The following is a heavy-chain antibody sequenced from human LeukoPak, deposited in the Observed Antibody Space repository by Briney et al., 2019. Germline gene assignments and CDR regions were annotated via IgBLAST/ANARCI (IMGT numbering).Heavy chain of an antibody. CDR3: ARDRRGWYGEIDY. CDR2: ISSSSSTI. CDR1: GFTFSSYS. J-gene: IGHJ4*02. Sequence: GGSLRLSCAASGFTFSSYSMNWVRQAPGKGLEWVSYISSSSSTIYYADSVKGRFTISRDNAKNSLYLQMNSLRAEDTVVYYCARDRRGWYGEIDYWGQGTLVTVSS. D-gene: IGHD6-19*01. V-gene: IGHV3-48*01.